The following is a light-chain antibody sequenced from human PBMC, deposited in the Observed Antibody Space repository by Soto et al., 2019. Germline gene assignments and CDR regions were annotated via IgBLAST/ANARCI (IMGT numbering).Light chain of an antibody. CDR3: CSYAGTYPLV. CDR2: DVN. Sequence: QSALTQPRSVSGSPGQSVTISCIGTSSDVGGYNYVSWYQQHPGKAPKLMIFDVNKRPSGVPDRISGSKFGNTASLTISGLQTEDEADYYCCSYAGTYPLVFGSGTKLTVL. CDR1: SSDVGGYNY. J-gene: IGLJ1*01. V-gene: IGLV2-11*01.